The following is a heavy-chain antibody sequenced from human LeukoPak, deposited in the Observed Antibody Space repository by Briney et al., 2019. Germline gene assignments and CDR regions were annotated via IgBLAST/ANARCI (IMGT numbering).Heavy chain of an antibody. V-gene: IGHV1-46*01. D-gene: IGHD3-3*01. CDR2: INPSGGTT. Sequence: ASVNVSRKASVYTFPRYHMHWVRPAPAQGREWMGIINPSGGTTNYAQKLRDRLTMTRDMSTSTVYMELSSLSSEDTAVYYCAREAIAIFGVIRYQTTYGPHRFDPWGQGTLVTVSS. J-gene: IGHJ5*02. CDR1: VYTFPRYH. CDR3: AREAIAIFGVIRYQTTYGPHRFDP.